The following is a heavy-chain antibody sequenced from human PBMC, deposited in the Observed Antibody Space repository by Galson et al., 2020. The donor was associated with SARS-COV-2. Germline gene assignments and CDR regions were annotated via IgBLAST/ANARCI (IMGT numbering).Heavy chain of an antibody. CDR3: ARGQRQVNMVLMIFSSGGFYFDS. D-gene: IGHD2-8*01. V-gene: IGHV4-34*01. J-gene: IGHJ4*02. Sequence: SETLSLTCAVYGESFNGNYWSWIRQPPGKGLEWFGEINQTGSINYSPSLKNRRTISANTSNNQFSLKLTSVTAANTAVYFCARGQRQVNMVLMIFSSGGFYFDSWGQGTLVTVSS. CDR2: INQTGSI. CDR1: GESFNGNY.